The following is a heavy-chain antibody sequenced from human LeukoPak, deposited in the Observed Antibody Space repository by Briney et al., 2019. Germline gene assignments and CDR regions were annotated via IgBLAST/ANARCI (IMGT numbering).Heavy chain of an antibody. CDR2: ISFNGST. CDR3: ARFRRDGYIYYYYYMDV. J-gene: IGHJ6*03. Sequence: SDTLSLTCTVAGVSISSEYWSWIRQPPGKGLEWLVYISFNGSTNYNPSLKSRVTISVDTSKNQFSLKLSSVTAADTAVYYCARFRRDGYIYYYYYMDVWGKGTTVTVSS. V-gene: IGHV4-59*07. D-gene: IGHD5-24*01. CDR1: GVSISSEY.